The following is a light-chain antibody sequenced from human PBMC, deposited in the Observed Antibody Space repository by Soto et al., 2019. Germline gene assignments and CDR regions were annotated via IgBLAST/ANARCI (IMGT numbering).Light chain of an antibody. Sequence: EIVLTQSPGTRSLSPGERATLSFRASQSVSSSYLAWYQQKPGQAPRLLIYGASNRATGIPDRFSGSGSGTDFTLTISRLEPEDFAVYFCQQYGNSPLTFGGGTKVDI. J-gene: IGKJ4*01. CDR1: QSVSSSY. V-gene: IGKV3-20*01. CDR3: QQYGNSPLT. CDR2: GAS.